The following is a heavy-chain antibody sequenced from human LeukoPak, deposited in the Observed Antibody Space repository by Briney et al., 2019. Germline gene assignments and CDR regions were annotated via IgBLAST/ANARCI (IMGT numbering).Heavy chain of an antibody. J-gene: IGHJ6*03. V-gene: IGHV1-69*13. D-gene: IGHD1-7*01. Sequence: SVKVSCKASGGTFSSYAISWVRQAPGQGLEWMGGIIPIFGTANYAQKFQGRVTITADESTSTAYMELSSLRSEDTAVYYCARGGLELGFGVYYYYYMDVWGKGTTVTVSS. CDR3: ARGGLELGFGVYYYYYMDV. CDR2: IIPIFGTA. CDR1: GGTFSSYA.